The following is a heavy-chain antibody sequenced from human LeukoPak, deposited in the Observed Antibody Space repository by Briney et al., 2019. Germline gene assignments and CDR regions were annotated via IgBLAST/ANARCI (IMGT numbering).Heavy chain of an antibody. D-gene: IGHD6-6*01. CDR3: ARVIHYSSSRPFDY. V-gene: IGHV4-31*03. CDR1: GGSISSGGYY. Sequence: SETLSLTGTVSGGSISSGGYYWSWIRQHPGKGLEWIGYIYYSGSTYYNPSLKSRVTISVDTSKNQFSLKLSSVTAADTAVYYCARVIHYSSSRPFDYWGQGTLVTVSS. J-gene: IGHJ4*02. CDR2: IYYSGST.